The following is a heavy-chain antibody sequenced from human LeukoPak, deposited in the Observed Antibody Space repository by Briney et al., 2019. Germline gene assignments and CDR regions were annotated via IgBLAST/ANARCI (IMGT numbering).Heavy chain of an antibody. V-gene: IGHV3-33*01. D-gene: IGHD5-12*01. CDR2: IRYDGSNK. CDR3: ARDGGYEYYFDY. Sequence: GGSLRLSCAASGFTFSSYGMHWVRQAPGKGLEWVAVIRYDGSNKYYADSVKGRFTISRDNSKNTLYLQMNSLRAEDTAVYYCARDGGYEYYFDYWGQGTLVTVSS. CDR1: GFTFSSYG. J-gene: IGHJ4*02.